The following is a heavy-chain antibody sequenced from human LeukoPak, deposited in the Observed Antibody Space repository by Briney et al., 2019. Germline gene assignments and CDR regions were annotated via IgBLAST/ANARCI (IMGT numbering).Heavy chain of an antibody. J-gene: IGHJ3*02. Sequence: ASVKVSCKASGYTFTSYDINWVRQATGQGPEWMGWMNPNSGNTGYAQKFQGRVTITRNTSISTAYMELSSLRSEDTAVYYCARGDFWSGYNDAFDIWGQGTMVTVSS. D-gene: IGHD3-3*01. CDR3: ARGDFWSGYNDAFDI. CDR2: MNPNSGNT. CDR1: GYTFTSYD. V-gene: IGHV1-8*03.